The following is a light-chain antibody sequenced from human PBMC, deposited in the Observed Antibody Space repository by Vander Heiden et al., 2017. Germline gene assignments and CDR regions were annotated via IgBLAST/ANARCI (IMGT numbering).Light chain of an antibody. CDR1: SGPITSND. V-gene: IGLV6-57*01. CDR3: QSYDNNNQWV. CDR2: EDT. Sequence: FILTQPHSVSESPGETVTISCTRSSGPITSNDVQWYQQRPGRSPTVVIYEDTQRPSGVPDRFSGSIDRSSNSASLTISGLTTEDETDYYCQSYDNNNQWVFGGGTRLTVL. J-gene: IGLJ3*02.